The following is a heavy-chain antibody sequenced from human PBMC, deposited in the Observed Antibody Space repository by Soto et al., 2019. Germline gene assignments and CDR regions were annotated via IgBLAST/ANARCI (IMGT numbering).Heavy chain of an antibody. J-gene: IGHJ4*02. V-gene: IGHV3-23*01. Sequence: GGSLRLSCAASGFTFSSYAMSWVRQAPGKGLEWVSAISGSGGSTYYTDSVKGRFTISRDNSKNTLYLQMNSLRAEDTAVYYCAKDGFSDLQSDFDYWGQGTLVTVSS. CDR3: AKDGFSDLQSDFDY. D-gene: IGHD4-4*01. CDR2: ISGSGGST. CDR1: GFTFSSYA.